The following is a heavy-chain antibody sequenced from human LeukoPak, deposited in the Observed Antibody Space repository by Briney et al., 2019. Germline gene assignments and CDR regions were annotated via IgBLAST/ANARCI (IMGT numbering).Heavy chain of an antibody. CDR2: INPSGGST. CDR3: AVVGATMNAFDI. Sequence: ASVKVSCKASGYTFTSYYMHWVRQAPGQGLEWMGIINPSGGSTSYAQKFQGRVTMTRDTSTSTVYMELSSLRSEDTAVYYCAVVGATMNAFDIWGKGQWSPSLQ. J-gene: IGHJ3*02. D-gene: IGHD1-26*01. CDR1: GYTFTSYY. V-gene: IGHV1-46*01.